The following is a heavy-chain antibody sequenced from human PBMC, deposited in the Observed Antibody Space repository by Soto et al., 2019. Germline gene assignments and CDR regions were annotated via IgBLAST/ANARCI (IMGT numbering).Heavy chain of an antibody. D-gene: IGHD3-22*01. Sequence: QVQLQESGPGLVKPSQTLSLTCTVSGGSISSGGYYWSWIRQHPGKGLEWIGYIYYSGSTYYNPSLESRVTISVDTSKNQFSLKLSSVTAADTAVYYCARAGITMMILLDWFDPWGQGTLVTVSS. CDR3: ARAGITMMILLDWFDP. CDR1: GGSISSGGYY. CDR2: IYYSGST. J-gene: IGHJ5*02. V-gene: IGHV4-31*03.